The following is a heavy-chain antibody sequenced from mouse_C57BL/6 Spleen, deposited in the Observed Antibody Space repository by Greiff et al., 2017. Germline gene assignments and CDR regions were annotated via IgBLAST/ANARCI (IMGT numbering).Heavy chain of an antibody. CDR2: IYPGDGDT. CDR1: GYAFSSSW. D-gene: IGHD1-1*01. J-gene: IGHJ4*01. V-gene: IGHV1-82*01. Sequence: QVQLQQSGPELVKPGASVKISCKASGYAFSSSWMNWVKQRPGKGLEWIGRIYPGDGDTNYNGKFKGKATLTADKSSSTAYMQLSSLTSEDSAVYFCETGRSYGYYAMDYWGQGTSVTVSS. CDR3: ETGRSYGYYAMDY.